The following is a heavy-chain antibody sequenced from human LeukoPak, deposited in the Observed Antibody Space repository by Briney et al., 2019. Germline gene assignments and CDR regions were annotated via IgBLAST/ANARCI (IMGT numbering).Heavy chain of an antibody. Sequence: VKVTCKASGGTFGSSAISWVRQAPGQGLGWMGGIIPDFDTANYAQKFQGRLTITADESTNTAYMELSSLRSEDTAVYFCATDSGREFLEAHFYYYMEVWGKGTTVTVSS. V-gene: IGHV1-69*13. CDR1: GGTFGSSA. CDR2: IIPDFDTA. D-gene: IGHD3-3*01. J-gene: IGHJ6*03. CDR3: ATDSGREFLEAHFYYYMEV.